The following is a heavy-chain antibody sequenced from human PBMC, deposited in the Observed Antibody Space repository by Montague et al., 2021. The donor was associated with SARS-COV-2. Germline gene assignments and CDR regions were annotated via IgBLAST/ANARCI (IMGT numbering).Heavy chain of an antibody. J-gene: IGHJ3*02. Sequence: SETLSLTCTVSGGSIGTGYYFWSWIRQSPGKGLEWLGTVFYRGNTYYNPSLKSRVTISADTSTNQFSLKLTSVTVAETAIYFCARRNYCSSSSCYNGGFDNWGQGAVVTVSS. V-gene: IGHV4-39*01. CDR1: GGSIGTGYYF. CDR2: VFYRGNT. D-gene: IGHD2-2*01. CDR3: ARRNYCSSSSCYNGGFDN.